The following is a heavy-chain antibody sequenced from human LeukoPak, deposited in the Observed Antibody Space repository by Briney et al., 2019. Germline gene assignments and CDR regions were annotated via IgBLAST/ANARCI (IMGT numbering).Heavy chain of an antibody. Sequence: ASVKVSCKASGYTFTSYYMHWVRQAPGQGLEWMGGIIPIFGTANYAQKFQGRVTITADESTSTAYMELSSLRSEDTAVYYCARSRRQYYYDSSGYYPGGFDPWGQGTLVTVSS. CDR1: GYTFTSYY. CDR3: ARSRRQYYYDSSGYYPGGFDP. D-gene: IGHD3-22*01. J-gene: IGHJ5*02. V-gene: IGHV1-69*13. CDR2: IIPIFGTA.